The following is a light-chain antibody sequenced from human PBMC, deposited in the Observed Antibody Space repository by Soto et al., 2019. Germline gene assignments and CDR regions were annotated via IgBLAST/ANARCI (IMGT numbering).Light chain of an antibody. Sequence: SALTQPASVSGSPGQSITISCTGNSSDVGSYNLVSWYQQHPGKDPKLMIYEGSKRPSGVSNRFSGSKSGNTASLTISGLQAEDEADYYCCSYAGSKGTAVVGGGTQLTVL. CDR2: EGS. V-gene: IGLV2-23*01. CDR3: CSYAGSKGTAV. CDR1: SSDVGSYNL. J-gene: IGLJ7*01.